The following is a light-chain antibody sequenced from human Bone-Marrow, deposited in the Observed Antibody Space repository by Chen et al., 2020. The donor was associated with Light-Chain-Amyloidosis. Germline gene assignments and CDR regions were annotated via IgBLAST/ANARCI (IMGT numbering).Light chain of an antibody. CDR2: SDS. Sequence: SYELTQPPSASGSPGQTARITGSGDDLPKKYAYWYQQKPGQAPVLVIHSDSERPSGISERFAGSRSGTTATLSISGVQAEDEADYHCQSADSSGTYEVICGGGTKLTVL. J-gene: IGLJ2*01. CDR3: QSADSSGTYEVI. CDR1: DLPKKY. V-gene: IGLV3-25*03.